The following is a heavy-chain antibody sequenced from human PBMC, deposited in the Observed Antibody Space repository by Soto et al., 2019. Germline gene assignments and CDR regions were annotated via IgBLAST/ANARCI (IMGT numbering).Heavy chain of an antibody. D-gene: IGHD5-18*01. V-gene: IGHV4-30-4*01. J-gene: IGHJ4*02. Sequence: QVQLQESGPGLVKPSQTLSLTCIVSGDSITSGDYYWNWIRQPPGKGLEWIGYISYSGTTYYNPSLRSRVTISLDTSSNQFSLKVNSVTAADTAIYYCARELTGYSDGPGDVYWGQGTLVTVSS. CDR1: GDSITSGDYY. CDR2: ISYSGTT. CDR3: ARELTGYSDGPGDVY.